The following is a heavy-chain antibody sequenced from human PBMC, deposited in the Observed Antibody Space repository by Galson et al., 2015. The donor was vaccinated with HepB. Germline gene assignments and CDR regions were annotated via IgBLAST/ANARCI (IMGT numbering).Heavy chain of an antibody. CDR3: ARVRCSSTSCAAKDAFDI. D-gene: IGHD2-2*01. J-gene: IGHJ3*02. V-gene: IGHV4-59*01. CDR2: IYHSGTT. Sequence: SETLSLTCTVSGGSMSSYYWNWIRQPPGKGLEWIASIYHSGTTNSNPSLKSPVTISVDTSKNQFSLKLSSVTAADAAVYYCARVRCSSTSCAAKDAFDIWGQGTMVTVSS. CDR1: GGSMSSYY.